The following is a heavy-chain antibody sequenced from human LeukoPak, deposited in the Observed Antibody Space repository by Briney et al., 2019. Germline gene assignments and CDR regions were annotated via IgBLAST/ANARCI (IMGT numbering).Heavy chain of an antibody. CDR2: IIPIFGTA. CDR1: GGTFSSYA. Sequence: EASVKVSCKASGGTFSSYAISWVRQAPGQGLEWMGGIIPIFGTANYAQKFQGRVTITTDESTSTAYMELSSLRSEDTAVYYCARVPSRPWRSRAAAGPKVYYYYGMDVWGQGTTVTVSS. J-gene: IGHJ6*02. V-gene: IGHV1-69*05. D-gene: IGHD6-13*01. CDR3: ARVPSRPWRSRAAAGPKVYYYYGMDV.